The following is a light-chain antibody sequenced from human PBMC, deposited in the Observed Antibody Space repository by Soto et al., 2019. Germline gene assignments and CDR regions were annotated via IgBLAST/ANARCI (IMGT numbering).Light chain of an antibody. Sequence: QSALTQPGSVSGSPGESITISSTGTSSDVGGYNYVSWYQQHPGKAPELMIYEVSNRPSGVSDRFSGSKSGNTASLIIFGLQAEDEADYYCSSYTSNSAPYVCGTGTKVTVL. J-gene: IGLJ1*01. V-gene: IGLV2-14*01. CDR3: SSYTSNSAPYV. CDR1: SSDVGGYNY. CDR2: EVS.